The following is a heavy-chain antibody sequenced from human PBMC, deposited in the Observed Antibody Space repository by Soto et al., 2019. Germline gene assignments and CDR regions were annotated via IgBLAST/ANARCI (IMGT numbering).Heavy chain of an antibody. D-gene: IGHD2-21*02. CDR3: ARSIVVVTVLDY. CDR2: INAGNGNT. J-gene: IGHJ4*02. Sequence: QRLEWMGWINAGNGNTKYSQKFQGRVTITRDTSASTAYMELSSLRSEVTAVYYCARSIVVVTVLDYWGQGSLVTVSS. V-gene: IGHV1-3*01.